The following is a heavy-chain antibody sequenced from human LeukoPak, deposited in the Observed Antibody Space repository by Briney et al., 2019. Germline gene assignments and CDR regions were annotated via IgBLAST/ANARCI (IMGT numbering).Heavy chain of an antibody. V-gene: IGHV3-30-3*01. Sequence: AGTSLRLSCAASGFTFINYALHWVRQAPGKGLEWVAVISSDGSDHYYADSVKGRITVSRDNSKNTLYLQMNSLRAEDTAVYYCARAPHIVVVTAPSFDYWGPGTLVTVSS. CDR3: ARAPHIVVVTAPSFDY. D-gene: IGHD2-21*02. CDR2: ISSDGSDH. CDR1: GFTFINYA. J-gene: IGHJ4*02.